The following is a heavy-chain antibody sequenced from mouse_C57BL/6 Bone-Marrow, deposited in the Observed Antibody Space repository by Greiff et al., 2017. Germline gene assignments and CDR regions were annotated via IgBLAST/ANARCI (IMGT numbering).Heavy chain of an antibody. V-gene: IGHV1-81*01. CDR2: IYPRSGNT. J-gene: IGHJ2*01. Sequence: VQLQQSGAELARPGASVKLSCKASGYTFTSYGISWVKQRTGQGLEWIGEIYPRSGNTYYNEKFKGKATLTADKSSSTASMELRSLTSEDSAVYFCARELRGYWGQGTTLTVSS. CDR1: GYTFTSYG. D-gene: IGHD1-1*01. CDR3: ARELRGY.